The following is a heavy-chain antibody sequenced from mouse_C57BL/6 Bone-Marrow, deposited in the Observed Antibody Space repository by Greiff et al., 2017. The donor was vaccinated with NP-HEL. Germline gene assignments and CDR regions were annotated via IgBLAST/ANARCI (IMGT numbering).Heavy chain of an antibody. J-gene: IGHJ4*01. CDR1: GFSLTSYG. D-gene: IGHD2-4*01. CDR2: IWSGGST. Sequence: QVQLQQSGPGLVQPSQSLSITCTVSGFSLTSYGVHWVRQSPGKGLEWLGVIWSGGSTDYNAAFISRLSISKDNSKSQVFFKMNSLQADDTAIYYCAGSTMITTRPYYYAMDYWGQGTSVTVSS. V-gene: IGHV2-2*01. CDR3: AGSTMITTRPYYYAMDY.